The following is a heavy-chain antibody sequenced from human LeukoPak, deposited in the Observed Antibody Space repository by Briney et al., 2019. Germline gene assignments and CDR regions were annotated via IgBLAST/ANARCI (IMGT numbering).Heavy chain of an antibody. CDR2: IYPVDSDT. Sequence: GESLKISCKGSGYSFTSYWIGWVRQMPGKGLGWMGIIYPVDSDTRYSPSFQGQVTISADKSISTAYLQWSSLKASDTAMYYCARSSGTSPYDTIFGGMDVWGQGTTVTVSS. J-gene: IGHJ6*02. V-gene: IGHV5-51*01. CDR1: GYSFTSYW. D-gene: IGHD3-3*01. CDR3: ARSSGTSPYDTIFGGMDV.